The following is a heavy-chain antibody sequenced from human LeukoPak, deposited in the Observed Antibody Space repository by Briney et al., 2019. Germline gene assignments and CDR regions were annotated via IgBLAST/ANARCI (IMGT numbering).Heavy chain of an antibody. J-gene: IGHJ4*02. V-gene: IGHV1-69*05. CDR2: IIPIFGTA. CDR1: GGTFSSYA. D-gene: IGHD1-26*01. Sequence: SVKVSCKASGGTFSSYAISWLRQAPGQGLEWMGRIIPIFGTANYAQKFQGRVTITTDESTSTAYMELCSLRSEDAAVYYCALSVLVGATSLDYWGQGTLVTVSS. CDR3: ALSVLVGATSLDY.